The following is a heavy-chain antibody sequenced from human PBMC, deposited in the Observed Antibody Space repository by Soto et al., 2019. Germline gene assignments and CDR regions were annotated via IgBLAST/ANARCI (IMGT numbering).Heavy chain of an antibody. CDR3: ARELVPCYYYGMDV. J-gene: IGHJ6*02. D-gene: IGHD3-10*02. Sequence: SETLSLTCTVSGGSISSGDYYWSWIRQPPGKGLEWIGYIYYSGSTYYNPSLKSRVTISVDTSKNQFSLKLSSVTAADTAVYYCARELVPCYYYGMDVWGQGTTVTVSS. CDR1: GGSISSGDYY. V-gene: IGHV4-30-4*01. CDR2: IYYSGST.